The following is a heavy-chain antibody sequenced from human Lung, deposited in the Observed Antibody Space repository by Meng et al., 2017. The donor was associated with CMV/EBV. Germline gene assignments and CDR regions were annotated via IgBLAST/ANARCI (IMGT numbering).Heavy chain of an antibody. V-gene: IGHV4-39*01. CDR2: IYYSEST. CDR3: ARHLGVGAYYDFWSGYSYYFDY. CDR1: GGSISSSSYY. J-gene: IGHJ4*02. Sequence: SETLSLTCTVSGGSISSSSYYWGWIRQPPGKGLEWIGSIYYSESTYYNPSLKSRVTIFVDTSENQFSLKLTSVTAADTAVYYCARHLGVGAYYDFWSGYSYYFDYWGQGTXVTVSS. D-gene: IGHD3-3*01.